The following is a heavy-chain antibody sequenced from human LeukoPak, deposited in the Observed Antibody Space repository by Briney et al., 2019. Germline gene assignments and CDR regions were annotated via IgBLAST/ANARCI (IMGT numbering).Heavy chain of an antibody. CDR2: IYYSGSI. J-gene: IGHJ3*02. CDR3: ARGAWSSSWSGDDAFDI. CDR1: GGSISSSSYY. Sequence: SETLSLTCTVSGGSISSSSYYWGWIRQPPGKGLEWIGSIYYSGSIYYNPSLKSRVTISVDTSKNQFSLKLSSVTAADTAVYYCARGAWSSSWSGDDAFDIWGQGTMVTVSS. D-gene: IGHD6-13*01. V-gene: IGHV4-39*07.